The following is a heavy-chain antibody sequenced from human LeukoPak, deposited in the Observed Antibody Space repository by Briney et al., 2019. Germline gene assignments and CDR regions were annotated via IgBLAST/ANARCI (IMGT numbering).Heavy chain of an antibody. CDR2: ISWNSGTI. CDR3: ARGNSGSYSQDWFDP. CDR1: GFTFDDYA. J-gene: IGHJ5*02. D-gene: IGHD1-26*01. V-gene: IGHV3-9*03. Sequence: GGSLRLSCAASGFTFDDYALHWVRQAPGKGLEWVSGISWNSGTIGYADSVKGRFTISRDNAKNSLYLQMNSLRPEDMASYYCARGNSGSYSQDWFDPWGQGTLVTVSS.